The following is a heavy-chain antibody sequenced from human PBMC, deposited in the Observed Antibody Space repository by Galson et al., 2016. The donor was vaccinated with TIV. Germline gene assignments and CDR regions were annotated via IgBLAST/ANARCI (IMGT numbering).Heavy chain of an antibody. CDR2: IIPVFGTT. D-gene: IGHD5-18*01. CDR3: ARSRGYSYGYVDP. CDR1: GGTFNSYG. J-gene: IGHJ5*02. Sequence: SVKVSCKASGGTFNSYGISWVRQAPGQGLQWMGGIIPVFGTTKYSQDFQGRVAVPADESTGTAYMELRGLRLDDTAVYFCARSRGYSYGYVDPWGQGTLVTVSA. V-gene: IGHV1-69*13.